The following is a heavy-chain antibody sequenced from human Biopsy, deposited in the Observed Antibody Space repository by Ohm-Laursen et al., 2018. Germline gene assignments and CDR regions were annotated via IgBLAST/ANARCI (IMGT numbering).Heavy chain of an antibody. V-gene: IGHV3-30*18. J-gene: IGHJ6*02. CDR3: AKDLSRRDSDVKSGATYYYYFGLDV. Sequence: CGMQWVCTGPRQGLGWVSVVSYDGINIHYVDSLKGRFTISTDNSKNTLYLQMNSLRSEDTAVYYCAKDLSRRDSDVKSGATYYYYFGLDVWGQGTTVTVSS. CDR1: CG. D-gene: IGHD3-10*01. CDR2: VSYDGINI.